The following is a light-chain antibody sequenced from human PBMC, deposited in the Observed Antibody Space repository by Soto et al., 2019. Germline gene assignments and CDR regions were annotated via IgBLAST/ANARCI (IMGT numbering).Light chain of an antibody. CDR3: AAWDDSLKAML. Sequence: QSVLTQPPSASGTPGQTVTISCSGSGSNIGENAVNWYQHLPGTAPQLLIYSNALRPSGVPHRFSGSKSGTAGSLAISGLQSEDEAHYCCAAWDDSLKAMLFGGGTKVTVL. V-gene: IGLV1-44*01. CDR2: SNA. J-gene: IGLJ3*02. CDR1: GSNIGENA.